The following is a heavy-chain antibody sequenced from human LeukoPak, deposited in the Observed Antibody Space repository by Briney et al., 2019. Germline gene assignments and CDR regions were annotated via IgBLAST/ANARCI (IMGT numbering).Heavy chain of an antibody. CDR3: ARLIGSSSWFPYYYGMDV. J-gene: IGHJ6*02. D-gene: IGHD6-13*01. CDR2: INHSGST. Sequence: SETLSLTCAVYGGSFSGYYWSWIRQPPGKGLEWIGEINHSGSTNYNPSLKSRVTISVNTSKNQFSLKLSSVTAADTAVYYCARLIGSSSWFPYYYGMDVWGQGTTVTVSS. CDR1: GGSFSGYY. V-gene: IGHV4-34*01.